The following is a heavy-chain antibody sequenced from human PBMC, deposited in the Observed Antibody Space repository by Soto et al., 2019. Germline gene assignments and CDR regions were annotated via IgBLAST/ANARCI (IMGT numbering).Heavy chain of an antibody. V-gene: IGHV4-31*03. CDR2: IYYNGNT. Sequence: QVQLQESGPGLVKPSQTLSLTCTVSGGSISSGGYYWSWIRQHPGKGLEWIGYIYYNGNTSYTPSLKSRVTISVDTSKNQFSLKLNSVTAADTAVYYCARVSTVNYDGYFDYWGQGTLVTVSS. D-gene: IGHD3-16*01. CDR1: GGSISSGGYY. CDR3: ARVSTVNYDGYFDY. J-gene: IGHJ4*02.